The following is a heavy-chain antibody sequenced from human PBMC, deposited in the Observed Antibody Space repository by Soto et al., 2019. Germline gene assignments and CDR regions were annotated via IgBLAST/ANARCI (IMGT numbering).Heavy chain of an antibody. CDR1: GYTFTSYD. CDR3: ARGQVEVAATDAFDI. Sequence: SVKVSSKASGYTFTSYDINWVRQATGQGLEWMGWMNPNSGNTGYAQKFQGRVTMTRNTSISTAYVELSSLRSEDTAVYYCARGQVEVAATDAFDIWGQGTMVTDS. D-gene: IGHD2-15*01. V-gene: IGHV1-8*01. CDR2: MNPNSGNT. J-gene: IGHJ3*02.